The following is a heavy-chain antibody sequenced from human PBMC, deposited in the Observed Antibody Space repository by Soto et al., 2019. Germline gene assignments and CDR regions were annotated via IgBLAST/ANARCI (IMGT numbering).Heavy chain of an antibody. CDR1: GGSISSGSYY. Sequence: SETLSLTCTVSGGSISSGSYYWGWIRQRPGKGLEWIGSIYYSGSTYYNPSLKSRVTMSVDTSKNQFSLSLSSVTAADTAVYYCARQKYYDVLSGYSKNWFDPWGQGTLVTVSS. V-gene: IGHV4-39*01. D-gene: IGHD3-3*01. CDR3: ARQKYYDVLSGYSKNWFDP. CDR2: IYYSGST. J-gene: IGHJ5*02.